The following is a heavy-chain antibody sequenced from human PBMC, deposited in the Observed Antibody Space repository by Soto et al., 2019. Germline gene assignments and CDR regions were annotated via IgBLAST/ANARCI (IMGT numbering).Heavy chain of an antibody. CDR3: ARGVKNYYYGMDV. V-gene: IGHV5-51*01. CDR1: GYSFTSYW. CDR2: IYPGDSDT. J-gene: IGHJ6*02. D-gene: IGHD3-22*01. Sequence: PGESLKISCRGSGYSFTSYWIGWVRQMPGKGLEWMGIIYPGDSDTRYSPSFQGQVTISADKSISTAYLQWSSLKASDTAMYYCARGVKNYYYGMDVWGQGTTVTVSS.